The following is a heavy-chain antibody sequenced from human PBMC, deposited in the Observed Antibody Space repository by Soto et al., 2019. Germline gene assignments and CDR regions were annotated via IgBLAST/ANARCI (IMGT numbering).Heavy chain of an antibody. J-gene: IGHJ6*02. CDR3: SRDYRAPARYYYRIDV. V-gene: IGHV4-39*02. D-gene: IGHD1-26*01. Sequence: PSETLSLTCTVSGGSISSSSYYWGWVRQPPGKGLEWIGSIYYSGSTYYNPSLKSRVTISVDTSKNQFSLKLSSVTAADTAVYYFSRDYRAPARYYYRIDVWGQGTTVTVSS. CDR1: GGSISSSSYY. CDR2: IYYSGST.